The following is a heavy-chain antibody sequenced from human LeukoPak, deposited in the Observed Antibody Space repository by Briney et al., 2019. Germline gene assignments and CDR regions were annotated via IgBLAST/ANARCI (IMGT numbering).Heavy chain of an antibody. J-gene: IGHJ6*02. D-gene: IGHD5-24*01. V-gene: IGHV4-61*08. CDR3: ARDRLEMATIYSPRRYYYGMDV. CDR2: IYYSGST. Sequence: SETLSLTCTVSGGSISSGDYYWSWIRQPPGKGLEWIGYIYYSGSTNYNPSLKSRVTISVDTSKNQFSLKLSSVTAADTAVYYCARDRLEMATIYSPRRYYYGMDVWGQGTTVTVSS. CDR1: GGSISSGDYY.